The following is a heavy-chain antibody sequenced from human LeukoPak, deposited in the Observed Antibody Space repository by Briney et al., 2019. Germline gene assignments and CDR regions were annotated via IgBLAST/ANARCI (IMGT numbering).Heavy chain of an antibody. V-gene: IGHV4-39*07. Sequence: SETLSLTCTVSGGSISSGGYYWSWIRQPPGKGLEWIGEINHSGSTNYNPSLKSRVTISVDTSKNQFSLKLSSVTAADTAVYYCARYPYGSGRTRRGLDYWGQGTLVTVSS. D-gene: IGHD3-10*01. CDR2: INHSGST. CDR1: GGSISSGGYY. CDR3: ARYPYGSGRTRRGLDY. J-gene: IGHJ4*02.